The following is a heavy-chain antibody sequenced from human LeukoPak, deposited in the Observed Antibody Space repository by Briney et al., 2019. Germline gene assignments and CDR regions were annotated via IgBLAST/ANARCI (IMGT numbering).Heavy chain of an antibody. CDR2: IFYSGST. D-gene: IGHD3-10*01. CDR3: ARVIRGSGSEYFQH. J-gene: IGHJ1*01. V-gene: IGHV4-31*03. Sequence: PSQTLSLTCTVSGGSISSGGFYWSWVRQHPGKGLEWIGYIFYSGSTYYNPSLKSRISISVDTSKNQFSLKLTSVTAADTAVYYCARVIRGSGSEYFQHWGQDALVTVSS. CDR1: GGSISSGGFY.